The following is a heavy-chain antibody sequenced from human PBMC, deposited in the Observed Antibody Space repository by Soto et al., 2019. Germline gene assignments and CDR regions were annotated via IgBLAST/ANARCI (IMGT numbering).Heavy chain of an antibody. J-gene: IGHJ6*02. V-gene: IGHV1-18*04. D-gene: IGHD2-21*01. Sequence: GASVKVSCKASGYTFTSYGISWVRQAPGQGLEWMGWISAYNGNTNYAQKLQGRVTMTTDTSTSTAYMELRSLRSDDTAVYYCAREGEQTYYYYYGMDVWGQGTTVTAP. CDR2: ISAYNGNT. CDR1: GYTFTSYG. CDR3: AREGEQTYYYYYGMDV.